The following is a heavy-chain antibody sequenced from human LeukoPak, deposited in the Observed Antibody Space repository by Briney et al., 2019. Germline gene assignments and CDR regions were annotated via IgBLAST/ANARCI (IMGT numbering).Heavy chain of an antibody. J-gene: IGHJ5*02. CDR3: ARDGAYSSSWVWFDP. Sequence: PGGSLRLSCAASGFTFSSYEMNWVRQAPGKGLEWVSYISSSGSTIYYADSVKGRFTISRDSAKNSLYLQMNSLRAEDTAVYYCARDGAYSSSWVWFDPWGQGTLVTVSS. CDR2: ISSSGSTI. D-gene: IGHD6-13*01. CDR1: GFTFSSYE. V-gene: IGHV3-48*03.